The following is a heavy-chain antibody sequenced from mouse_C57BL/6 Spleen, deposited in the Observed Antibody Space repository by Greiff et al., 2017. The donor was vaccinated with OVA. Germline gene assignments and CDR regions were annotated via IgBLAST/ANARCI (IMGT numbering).Heavy chain of an antibody. J-gene: IGHJ4*01. CDR1: GYTFTSYW. D-gene: IGHD2-4*01. CDR2: IHPSASDT. CDR3: AIGYYDYNGYAMDY. V-gene: IGHV1-74*01. Sequence: VQLQQPGAELVKPGASVKVSCKASGYTFTSYWMHWVKQRPGQGLEWIGRIHPSASDTNYNQKFKGKAPLTVDKSSSTAYMQLSSLTSEDSAVDYCAIGYYDYNGYAMDYWGQGTSVTVSS.